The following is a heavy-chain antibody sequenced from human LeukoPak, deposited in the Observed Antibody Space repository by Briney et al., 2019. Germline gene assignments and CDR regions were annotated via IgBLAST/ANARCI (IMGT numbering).Heavy chain of an antibody. J-gene: IGHJ4*02. Sequence: ASVKVSCKASGYSFIGYFMHWVRQAPGQGLEWMGWINPNSGGTNYAQNFQGRVTMTRDTSITTAYMELSSLRSEDTAVYYCARSITIFGVATLGYWGQGTLVTVSS. D-gene: IGHD3-3*01. CDR3: ARSITIFGVATLGY. CDR1: GYSFIGYF. V-gene: IGHV1-2*02. CDR2: INPNSGGT.